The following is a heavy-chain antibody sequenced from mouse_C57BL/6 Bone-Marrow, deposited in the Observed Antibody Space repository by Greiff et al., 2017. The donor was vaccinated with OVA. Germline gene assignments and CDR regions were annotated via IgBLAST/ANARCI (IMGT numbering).Heavy chain of an antibody. CDR3: ARATTVVRYFDY. J-gene: IGHJ2*01. Sequence: QVQLQQPGTELVKPGASVKLSCKASGYTFTSYWMHWVKQRPGQGLEWIGNINPSNGGTNYNEKFKSKATLTADKSSSTAYMQLSSLTSEDSAVYYCARATTVVRYFDYWGQGTTLTVSS. CDR1: GYTFTSYW. CDR2: INPSNGGT. V-gene: IGHV1-53*01. D-gene: IGHD1-1*01.